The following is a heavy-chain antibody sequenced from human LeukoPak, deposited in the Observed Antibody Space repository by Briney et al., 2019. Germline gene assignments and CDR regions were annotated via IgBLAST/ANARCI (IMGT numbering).Heavy chain of an antibody. Sequence: GGSLRLSCVASGFTFSNNWTTWVRQAPGKGLEWVAHVNKDGSVSYCVDSVKGRFTISRDNAKNSLYLQMNSLRAEDTAVYYCVREGDYYFDFWGQGTLVTVSS. V-gene: IGHV3-7*01. CDR1: GFTFSNNW. D-gene: IGHD2-21*02. J-gene: IGHJ4*02. CDR3: VREGDYYFDF. CDR2: VNKDGSVS.